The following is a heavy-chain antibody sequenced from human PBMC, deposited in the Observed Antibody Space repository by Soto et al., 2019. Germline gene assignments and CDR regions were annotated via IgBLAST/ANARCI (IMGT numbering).Heavy chain of an antibody. CDR3: ARDLIGGKVYYYYGMDV. D-gene: IGHD2-15*01. CDR1: GFTFSSYA. J-gene: IGHJ6*02. CDR2: ISYDGSNK. V-gene: IGHV3-30-3*01. Sequence: ASGFTFSSYAMHWVRQAPGKGLEWVAVISYDGSNKYYADSVKGRFTISRDNSKNTLYLQMNSLRAEDTAVYYCARDLIGGKVYYYYGMDVWGQGTTVTVSS.